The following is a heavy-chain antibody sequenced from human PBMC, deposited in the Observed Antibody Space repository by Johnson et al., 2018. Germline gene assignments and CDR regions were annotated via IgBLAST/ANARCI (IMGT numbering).Heavy chain of an antibody. CDR3: AKDPHDSSWDRYFQH. CDR2: IYSDGDT. J-gene: IGHJ1*01. Sequence: VQLVESGGDLEQPGGSLRLSCTASGFIFGDYAVNWFRQAPGKGLEWVSVIYSDGDTNYADSVKGRFTISRDTSKNTIDLQMNSLRAGDTAVYYCAKDPHDSSWDRYFQHWGQGTLVTVSS. D-gene: IGHD6-13*01. V-gene: IGHV3-23*04. CDR1: GFIFGDYA.